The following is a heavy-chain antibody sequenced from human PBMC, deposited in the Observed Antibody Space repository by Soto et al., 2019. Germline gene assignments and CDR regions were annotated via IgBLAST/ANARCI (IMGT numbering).Heavy chain of an antibody. CDR2: TSSDGRTT. J-gene: IGHJ4*02. CDR3: AREVVLTEWDLDN. CDR1: GFTFSSYS. V-gene: IGHV3-30*04. Sequence: PGGSLRLSYATSGFTFSSYSMHWLRQAPGKGLEWVAVTSSDGRTTFYADSVRGRFTVSRDNSKNTLFLQMNSLIPEDTAVYYCAREVVLTEWDLDNWGQGILVTVSS. D-gene: IGHD2-21*01.